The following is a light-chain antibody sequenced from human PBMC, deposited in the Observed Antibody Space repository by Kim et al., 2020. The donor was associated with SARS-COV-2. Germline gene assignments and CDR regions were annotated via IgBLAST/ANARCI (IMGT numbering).Light chain of an antibody. CDR2: MDS. J-gene: IGLJ2*01. V-gene: IGLV3-27*01. Sequence: SYELTQPSSVSVSLGQTATITCSGDILAKKYNRWFQQKPGQAPVLIVFMDSQRPSGTPDRISALTSGTTATLTIREAQVEDEGDYYCYSATDNRILFGGGTQLTVL. CDR3: YSATDNRIL. CDR1: ILAKKY.